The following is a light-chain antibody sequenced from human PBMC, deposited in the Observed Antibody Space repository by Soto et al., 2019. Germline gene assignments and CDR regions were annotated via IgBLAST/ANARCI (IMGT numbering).Light chain of an antibody. J-gene: IGKJ4*01. Sequence: AIQMTQSPSSLSASVGDRVTITCRASQGIRNDLGWYQQKPGKAPKLLIYAASSLQSGVPSRFSGSGSGIDFTLTINSLQPEDFATYYCLQDYNYPLTFGGGTKVEIK. V-gene: IGKV1-6*01. CDR2: AAS. CDR1: QGIRND. CDR3: LQDYNYPLT.